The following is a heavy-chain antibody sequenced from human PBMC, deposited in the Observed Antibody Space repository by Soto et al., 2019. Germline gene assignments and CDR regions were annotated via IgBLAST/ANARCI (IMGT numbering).Heavy chain of an antibody. CDR2: INPSTGVT. D-gene: IGHD2-21*02. Sequence: QVQLVQSGAEVKKPGASVKVSCKASGYSFTDYYMHWVRQAPGQGPEWLGWINPSTGVTHFAQKFQGWVTMTRDTSIRTAYMELSRLTSDDTAVYYCVRSPGDFRYGMDVWGQGTTVTVSS. CDR1: GYSFTDYY. V-gene: IGHV1-2*04. CDR3: VRSPGDFRYGMDV. J-gene: IGHJ6*02.